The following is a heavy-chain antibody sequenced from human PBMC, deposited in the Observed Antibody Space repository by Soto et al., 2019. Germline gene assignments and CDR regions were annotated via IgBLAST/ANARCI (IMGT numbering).Heavy chain of an antibody. V-gene: IGHV4-31*03. D-gene: IGHD2-2*01. CDR1: GGSISSGGYY. J-gene: IGHJ6*02. CDR2: IYYSGST. CDR3: ARGWWDCSSIICSSGYYRYGMDV. Sequence: SETLSLTCTVSGGSISSGGYYWSWIRQHPGKGLEWIGYIYYSGSTYYNPSLKSRVTISVDTSKNQFSLKLSSVTAADTAVYYCARGWWDCSSIICSSGYYRYGMDVRAQGTTVPV.